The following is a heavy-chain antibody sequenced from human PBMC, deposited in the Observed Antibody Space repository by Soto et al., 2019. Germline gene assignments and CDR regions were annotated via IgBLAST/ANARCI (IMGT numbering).Heavy chain of an antibody. CDR2: ISDIGGTT. V-gene: IGHV3-23*01. D-gene: IGHD6-19*01. Sequence: EVQLLESGGGLVQPGRSLRLSCAASGFTFNSYAVSWVRQAPGKGLGWVSDISDIGGTTYYADSVKGRFTISRDNSKNTLYLQMNSVRAEDTAVYYCAREYSSAWKTVDYWGQGTLVTVSS. CDR1: GFTFNSYA. CDR3: AREYSSAWKTVDY. J-gene: IGHJ4*02.